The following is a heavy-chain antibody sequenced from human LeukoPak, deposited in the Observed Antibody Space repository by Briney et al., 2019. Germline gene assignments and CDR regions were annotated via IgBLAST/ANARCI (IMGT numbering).Heavy chain of an antibody. D-gene: IGHD6-19*01. J-gene: IGHJ4*02. CDR3: ARGQVAGYYFDY. Sequence: SDTLSLTCAVYGGSFSVYYFTWIRQPPGKGLEWIGEIHHSGRNTYNPSLKSRVTISLNASKNQISLRLSSVTAADTAVYYCARGQVAGYYFDYWGQGTLVTVSS. CDR1: GGSFSVYY. CDR2: IHHSGRN. V-gene: IGHV4-34*01.